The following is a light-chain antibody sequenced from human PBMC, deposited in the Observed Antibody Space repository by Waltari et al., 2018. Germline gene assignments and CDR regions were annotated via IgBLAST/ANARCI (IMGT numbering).Light chain of an antibody. V-gene: IGKV4-1*01. CDR3: QQYFSTPQLA. CDR1: ESLFFSSNNKNY. J-gene: IGKJ4*01. Sequence: DIVMTQSPDSLAVSLGERATVNCKSSESLFFSSNNKNYLAWYQHKVGQPPKLLIYWASTRASGVPDRFSGSGSGTDFTLTISSLQAEDVAVYYCQQYFSTPQLAFGGGTKVELK. CDR2: WAS.